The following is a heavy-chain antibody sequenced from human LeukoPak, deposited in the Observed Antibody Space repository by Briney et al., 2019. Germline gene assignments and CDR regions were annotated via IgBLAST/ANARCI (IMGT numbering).Heavy chain of an antibody. CDR1: GFTFSSYG. V-gene: IGHV3-30*02. J-gene: IGHJ6*03. CDR2: IRYDGSNK. CDR3: AKEGGQQLVPYYYYHYMDV. Sequence: GGSLRLSCAASGFTFSSYGMHWVRQAPGRGLEWVAFIRYDGSNKYYADSVKGRFTISRDNSKNTLYLQMNSLRAEDTAVYYCAKEGGQQLVPYYYYHYMDVWGKGTTVTVSS. D-gene: IGHD6-13*01.